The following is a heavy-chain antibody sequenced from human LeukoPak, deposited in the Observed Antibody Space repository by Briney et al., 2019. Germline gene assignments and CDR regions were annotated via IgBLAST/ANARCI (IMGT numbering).Heavy chain of an antibody. V-gene: IGHV3-7*01. J-gene: IGHJ6*03. CDR1: GVTFSGYW. Sequence: GGFLRLSCAASGVTFSGYWMSWVRQAPGKGLEWVANIKQDGSEKYYVDSVKGRFTISRDNAKNSLYLQMNSLRAEDTAVYYCARVPEYSSGWYGSNYYYYMDVWGKGTTVTVSS. CDR2: IKQDGSEK. CDR3: ARVPEYSSGWYGSNYYYYMDV. D-gene: IGHD6-19*01.